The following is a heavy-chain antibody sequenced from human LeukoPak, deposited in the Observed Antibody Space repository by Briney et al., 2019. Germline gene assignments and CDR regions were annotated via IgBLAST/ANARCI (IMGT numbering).Heavy chain of an antibody. J-gene: IGHJ4*02. D-gene: IGHD3-10*01. Sequence: ASVKVSCKVSGYTLTELSMHWVRQAPGKGLEWMGGFDPEDGETIYAQKFQGRVTMTEDTSTDTAYMELSSLRSEDTAVYYCARDFRIRITMVRGVAGGYWGQGTLVTVSS. CDR3: ARDFRIRITMVRGVAGGY. CDR1: GYTLTELS. V-gene: IGHV1-24*01. CDR2: FDPEDGET.